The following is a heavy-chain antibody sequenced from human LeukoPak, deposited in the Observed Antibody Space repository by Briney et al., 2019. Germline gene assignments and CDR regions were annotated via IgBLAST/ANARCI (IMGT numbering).Heavy chain of an antibody. J-gene: IGHJ5*02. Sequence: SETLSLTCTVSGGSISSYYWSWIRQPPGKGLEWIGYIYYSGSTNYNPSLKSRVTISVDTSKNQFSLKLSSVTAADTAVYYCARDIAAAAGRFDPWGQGTLATVSS. D-gene: IGHD6-13*01. CDR3: ARDIAAAAGRFDP. CDR1: GGSISSYY. V-gene: IGHV4-59*01. CDR2: IYYSGST.